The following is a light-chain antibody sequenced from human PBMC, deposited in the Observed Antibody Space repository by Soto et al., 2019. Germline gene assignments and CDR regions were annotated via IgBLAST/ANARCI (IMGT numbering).Light chain of an antibody. CDR1: SGHSSYA. CDR3: QTWGRQV. CDR2: LNSDGSH. J-gene: IGLJ2*01. Sequence: QLVLTQSPSASASLGASVKLTCTLSSGHSSYAIAWHQQQPEKGPRYLMKLNSDGSHSKGDGIPDRFSGSSSGAERYLTSSSLQSEDEADYYCQTWGRQVFGGGTKLTVL. V-gene: IGLV4-69*01.